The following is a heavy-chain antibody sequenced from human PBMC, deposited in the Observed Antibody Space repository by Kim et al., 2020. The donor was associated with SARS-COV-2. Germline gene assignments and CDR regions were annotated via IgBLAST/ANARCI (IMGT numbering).Heavy chain of an antibody. CDR2: MYDSGST. Sequence: SETLSLTCTVSGGSISSYYWSWIRQPPGKGLEWIGYMYDSGSTNYNPSLKSRVTISVDTSKNQFSLKVTSVTAADTAVYYCARAPYPWGQGTLVTVTS. CDR1: GGSISSYY. J-gene: IGHJ5*02. CDR3: ARAPYP. V-gene: IGHV4-59*13.